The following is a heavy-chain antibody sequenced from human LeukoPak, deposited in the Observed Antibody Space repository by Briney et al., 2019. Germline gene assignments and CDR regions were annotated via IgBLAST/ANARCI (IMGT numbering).Heavy chain of an antibody. J-gene: IGHJ3*02. CDR1: GYTFTSYD. V-gene: IGHV1-8*01. D-gene: IGHD3-9*01. CDR2: MNPNSGNT. Sequence: ASVKVSCKASGYTFTSYDINWVRQATGQGLEWMGWMNPNSGNTGYAQKFQGRVTMTRNISISTAYMELSSLRSEDTAVYYCARASIKLRYFGSRAFDIWGQGTMVTVSS. CDR3: ARASIKLRYFGSRAFDI.